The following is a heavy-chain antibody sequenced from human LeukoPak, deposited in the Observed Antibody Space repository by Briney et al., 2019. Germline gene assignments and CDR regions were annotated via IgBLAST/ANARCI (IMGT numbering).Heavy chain of an antibody. CDR3: ARVESPPYYYYMDV. CDR2: IYHSGST. CDR1: GFTFSNAW. J-gene: IGHJ6*03. D-gene: IGHD1-1*01. V-gene: IGHV4-38-2*01. Sequence: GSLRLSCAASGFTFSNAWMSWIRQPPGKGLEWIGSIYHSGSTYYNPSLKSRVTISVDTSKNQFSLKLSSVTAADTAVYYCARVESPPYYYYMDVWGKGTTVTVSS.